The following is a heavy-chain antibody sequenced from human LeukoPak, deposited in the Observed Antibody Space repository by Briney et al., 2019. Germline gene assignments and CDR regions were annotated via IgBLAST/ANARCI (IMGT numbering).Heavy chain of an antibody. V-gene: IGHV1-46*01. CDR3: ARAGDYYDSSGYTHFDY. J-gene: IGHJ4*02. CDR1: GYTFTSYY. D-gene: IGHD3-22*01. CDR2: INPSGGST. Sequence: ASVKVSCKASGYTFTSYYMHWVRQAPGQGLEWMGIINPSGGSTSYAQKFRGRVTMTRDTSTSTVYMELSSLRSEDTAVYYCARAGDYYDSSGYTHFDYWGQGTLVTVSS.